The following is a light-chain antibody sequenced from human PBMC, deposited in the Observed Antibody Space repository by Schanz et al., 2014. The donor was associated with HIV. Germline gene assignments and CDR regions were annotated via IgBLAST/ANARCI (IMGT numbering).Light chain of an antibody. J-gene: IGLJ2*01. CDR1: SSDVGGYKY. V-gene: IGLV2-8*01. Sequence: QSALTQPPSASGSPGQSITISCTGTSSDVGGYKYVSWYQQHPDKAPQLLIYEVNMRPSGVPDRFSGSKSGNTASLTVSGLQAEDEADYYCVSYTGTNNPVFGGGTKLTVL. CDR3: VSYTGTNNPV. CDR2: EVN.